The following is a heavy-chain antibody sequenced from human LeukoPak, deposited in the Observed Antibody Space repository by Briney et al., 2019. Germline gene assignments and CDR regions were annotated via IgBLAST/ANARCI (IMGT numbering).Heavy chain of an antibody. CDR1: GFTFSSYA. V-gene: IGHV3-23*01. Sequence: GGSLRLSCAASGFTFSSYAMSWVRQAPGKGLEWVSAISGSGGSTYYADSVKGRFTISRDNSKNTLYLQMNSLRAEDTAMYYCVRDRGYCSGGTCYALWDYWGQGTLVTVSS. CDR2: ISGSGGST. D-gene: IGHD2-15*01. J-gene: IGHJ4*02. CDR3: VRDRGYCSGGTCYALWDY.